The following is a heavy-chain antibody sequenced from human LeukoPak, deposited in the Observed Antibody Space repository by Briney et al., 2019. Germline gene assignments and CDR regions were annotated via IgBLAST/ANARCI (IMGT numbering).Heavy chain of an antibody. CDR3: ARGYGDYGMEY. CDR1: GGSISSYY. V-gene: IGHV4-4*07. D-gene: IGHD4-17*01. J-gene: IGHJ4*02. Sequence: PSETLSLTCTVSGGSISSYYWTWIQQPAGKGLEGIGRIYTSGSTNYKPSLKSRVTMSVDTSKRQLSLKLSSVTAAETAVYYCARGYGDYGMEYWGQGTLVTVSS. CDR2: IYTSGST.